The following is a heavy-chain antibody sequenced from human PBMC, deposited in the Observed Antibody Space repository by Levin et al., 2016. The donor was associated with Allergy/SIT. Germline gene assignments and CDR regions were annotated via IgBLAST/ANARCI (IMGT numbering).Heavy chain of an antibody. CDR3: GSISPNELVAIHLQYYYYYYMDV. V-gene: IGHV3-53*01. Sequence: WIRQPPGKGLEWVSIISSGGSTYYADSVKGRFTISRDKSKSTLYLQINSLRAEDTAVYYCGSISPNELVAIHLQYYYYYYMDVWGKGTTVTVSS. J-gene: IGHJ6*03. CDR2: ISSGGST. D-gene: IGHD6-13*01.